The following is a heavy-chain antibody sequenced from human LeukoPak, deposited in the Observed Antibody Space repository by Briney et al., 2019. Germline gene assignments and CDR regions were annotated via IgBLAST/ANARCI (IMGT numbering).Heavy chain of an antibody. J-gene: IGHJ5*02. D-gene: IGHD6-13*01. Sequence: ASVKVSCKASGYTFTGYDMHWVRQAPGQGLEWMGWINPSSGGTNYAQKFQGWVTMTRDTSISTAYMELRRLRSDDTAVYYCARASGRAEAGTRWGSWFDPWGQGTLVTVSS. V-gene: IGHV1-2*04. CDR1: GYTFTGYD. CDR2: INPSSGGT. CDR3: ARASGRAEAGTRWGSWFDP.